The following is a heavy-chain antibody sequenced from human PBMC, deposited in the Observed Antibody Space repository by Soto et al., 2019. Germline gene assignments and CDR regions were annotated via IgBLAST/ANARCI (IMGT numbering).Heavy chain of an antibody. J-gene: IGHJ3*02. Sequence: ASVKVSCKASGYTFTSYGISWVRQAPGQGLEWMGWISAYNGNTNYAQKLQGRVTMTTDTSTSTAYMELRSLRSDDTAVYYCARGERYCSGGSCYSGAFDIWGQGTMVTVSS. CDR2: ISAYNGNT. V-gene: IGHV1-18*01. D-gene: IGHD2-15*01. CDR1: GYTFTSYG. CDR3: ARGERYCSGGSCYSGAFDI.